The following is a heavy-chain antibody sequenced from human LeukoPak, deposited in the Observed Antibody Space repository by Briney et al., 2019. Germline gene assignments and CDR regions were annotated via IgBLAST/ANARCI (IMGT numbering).Heavy chain of an antibody. CDR3: ARAPYSGYGYFDY. CDR2: IYYSGST. Sequence: SQTLSLTCTVSGGSISSGGYYWRWVRQHPGKGLEWIGYIYYSGSTYYNPSLKSRVTISVDTSKNQFSLKLSSVTAADTAVYYCARAPYSGYGYFDYWGQGTLVTVSS. J-gene: IGHJ4*02. CDR1: GGSISSGGYY. D-gene: IGHD5-12*01. V-gene: IGHV4-31*03.